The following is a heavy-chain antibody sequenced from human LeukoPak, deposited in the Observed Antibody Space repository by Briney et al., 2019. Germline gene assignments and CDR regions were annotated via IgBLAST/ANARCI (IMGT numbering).Heavy chain of an antibody. V-gene: IGHV3-48*04. CDR3: ARENMYDSSDYYGWSGYYDH. Sequence: GGSLRLSCAASGFTFRSYSMNWVRQAPGKGLEWVSYISSSGSTIYYADSVKGRFTISRDNAKNSLYLQMNSLRAEDTAIYYCARENMYDSSDYYGWSGYYDHWGQGTLVTVSS. CDR1: GFTFRSYS. D-gene: IGHD3-22*01. J-gene: IGHJ4*02. CDR2: ISSSGSTI.